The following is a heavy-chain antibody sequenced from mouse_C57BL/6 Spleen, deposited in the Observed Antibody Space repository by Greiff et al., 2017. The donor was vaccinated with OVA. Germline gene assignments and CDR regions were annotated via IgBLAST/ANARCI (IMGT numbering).Heavy chain of an antibody. CDR1: GYTFTSYW. V-gene: IGHV1-69*01. Sequence: VQLVESGAELVMPGASVKLSCKASGYTFTSYWMHWVKQRPGQGLEWIGEIDPSDSYTNYNQKFKGKSTLTVDKSSSTAYMQLSSLTSEDSAVYYCARIYDDYPAWFAYWGQGTLVTVSA. J-gene: IGHJ3*01. D-gene: IGHD2-3*01. CDR2: IDPSDSYT. CDR3: ARIYDDYPAWFAY.